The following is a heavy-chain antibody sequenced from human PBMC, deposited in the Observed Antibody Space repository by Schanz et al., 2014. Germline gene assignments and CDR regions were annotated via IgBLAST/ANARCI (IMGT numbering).Heavy chain of an antibody. Sequence: QVQLVQSGGEVKKPGASVKVSCKASGYTFSTYAITWVRQAPGQGLEWMGWISVYNGNTNYAQKFQGRVTMTTDTSTSTAYMELRSLRSDDTAVYYCARAQIATGLAFDIWGQGTMVIVSS. V-gene: IGHV1-18*01. CDR3: ARAQIATGLAFDI. D-gene: IGHD3-10*01. CDR2: ISVYNGNT. CDR1: GYTFSTYA. J-gene: IGHJ3*02.